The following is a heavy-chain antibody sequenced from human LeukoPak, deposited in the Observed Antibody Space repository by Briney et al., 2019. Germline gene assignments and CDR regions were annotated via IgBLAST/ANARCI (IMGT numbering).Heavy chain of an antibody. Sequence: GASVKVSCKASGGTFSSYAISWVRQAPGQGLEWMGGIIPIFGTANYAQKFQGRVTITADESTSTAYMELSSLRSEDTAVYYCARGHYYYYYMDVWGKGTTVTVSS. CDR3: ARGHYYYYYMDV. V-gene: IGHV1-69*13. CDR1: GGTFSSYA. CDR2: IIPIFGTA. J-gene: IGHJ6*03.